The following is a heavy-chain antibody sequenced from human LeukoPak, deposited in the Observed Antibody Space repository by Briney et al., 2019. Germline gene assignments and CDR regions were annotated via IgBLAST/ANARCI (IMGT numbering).Heavy chain of an antibody. CDR1: GGSISSGGYS. J-gene: IGHJ3*02. CDR3: ARGLHMIVVVPII. D-gene: IGHD3-22*01. Sequence: ETLSLTCAVSGGSISSGGYSWSWVRQAPGKGLEWVSVIYSDSSTYYTDSVKGRFTISRDNSKNTLYLQMNSLRAEDTAVYYCARGLHMIVVVPIIWGQGTMVTVSS. V-gene: IGHV3-53*01. CDR2: IYSDSST.